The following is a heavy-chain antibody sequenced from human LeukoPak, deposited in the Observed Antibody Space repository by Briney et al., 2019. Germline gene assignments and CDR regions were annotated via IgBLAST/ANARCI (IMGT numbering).Heavy chain of an antibody. CDR3: ARDFKGGDYYYMDV. D-gene: IGHD1-26*01. V-gene: IGHV1-69*05. Sequence: SVKVSCKAPGGTFSSYAISWVRQAPGQGLEWMGGIIPIFGTANYAQKFQGRVTITTDESTSTAYMELSSLRSEDTAVYYCARDFKGGDYYYMDVWGKGTTVTVSS. CDR2: IIPIFGTA. CDR1: GGTFSSYA. J-gene: IGHJ6*03.